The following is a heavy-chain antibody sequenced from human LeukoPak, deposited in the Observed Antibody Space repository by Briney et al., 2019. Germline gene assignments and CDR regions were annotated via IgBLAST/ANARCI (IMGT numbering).Heavy chain of an antibody. CDR2: IWYDGSNK. J-gene: IGHJ3*02. V-gene: IGHV3-33*06. CDR1: GYTFSSYG. CDR3: AKEKKYCSGGSCYPDAFDI. D-gene: IGHD2-15*01. Sequence: GRSLRLSCAASGYTFSSYGMHSVRQAPGKGLEWVAVIWYDGSNKYYADSVKGRFTISRDNSKNTLYLQMNSLRAEDTAVYYCAKEKKYCSGGSCYPDAFDIWGQGTMVTVSS.